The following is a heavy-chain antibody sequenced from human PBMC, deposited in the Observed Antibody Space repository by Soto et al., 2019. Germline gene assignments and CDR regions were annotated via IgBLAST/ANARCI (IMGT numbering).Heavy chain of an antibody. CDR3: ARDQYNWNYGWFDP. V-gene: IGHV4-30-4*01. CDR2: IHFSGST. Sequence: SETLSLTCTVSGGSIGSGDYYWSWIRQPPGKGLEWIAYIHFSGSTYYNPSLKSRVTMSVDTSKNQFSLKLNSVTAADTAVYYCARDQYNWNYGWFDPWGQGTLVTVSS. CDR1: GGSIGSGDYY. D-gene: IGHD1-7*01. J-gene: IGHJ5*02.